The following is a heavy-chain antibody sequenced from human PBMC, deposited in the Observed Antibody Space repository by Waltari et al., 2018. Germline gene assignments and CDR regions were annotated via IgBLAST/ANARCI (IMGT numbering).Heavy chain of an antibody. CDR2: IYSGASTT. Sequence: EVQLLESGGGLVQPGGSLRLSCAASGFTFSSYAMTWVRRAPGKGLEWVSVIYSGASTTYYADSVKGRFTIARDNSKNTLYLQMNRLRAEDTAIYYCAKGGRIDYMGAFDIWGQGTMVTVSS. V-gene: IGHV3-23*03. CDR1: GFTFSSYA. CDR3: AKGGRIDYMGAFDI. D-gene: IGHD5-12*01. J-gene: IGHJ3*02.